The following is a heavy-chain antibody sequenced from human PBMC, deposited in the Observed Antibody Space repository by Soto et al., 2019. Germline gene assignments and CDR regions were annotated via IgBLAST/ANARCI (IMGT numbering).Heavy chain of an antibody. D-gene: IGHD6-19*01. Sequence: GGSLRLSCAASWFIFSSYAMSWVRPAPGKGLEWVSAISGSGTTAYYADSVKGRFTFSRDNSKKTMYLQMNSLRAEDTAVYYCAKTTDGWFSAFEIWGQGTMVTVSS. CDR2: ISGSGTTA. V-gene: IGHV3-23*01. CDR3: AKTTDGWFSAFEI. CDR1: WFIFSSYA. J-gene: IGHJ3*02.